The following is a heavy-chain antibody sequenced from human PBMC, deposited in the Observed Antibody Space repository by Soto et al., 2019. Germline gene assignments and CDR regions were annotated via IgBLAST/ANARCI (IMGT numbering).Heavy chain of an antibody. Sequence: QVQLVQSVAEVKKPGASVKVSCTTSGYTFTSFGISWMRQAPGQGLEWMGWITAYNGDTNYAQKLQGRVSMTTDTSTNTDYMELRNLRSDDTAVYYCARGTRVRGIITNFDYWGQGTLVTVSS. CDR3: ARGTRVRGIITNFDY. CDR2: ITAYNGDT. V-gene: IGHV1-18*01. J-gene: IGHJ4*02. CDR1: GYTFTSFG. D-gene: IGHD3-10*01.